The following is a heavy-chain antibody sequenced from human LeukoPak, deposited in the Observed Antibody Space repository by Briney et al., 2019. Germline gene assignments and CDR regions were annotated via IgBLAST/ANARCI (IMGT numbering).Heavy chain of an antibody. Sequence: QPGGSLRLSCAASGFTFSSYSMSWVRQAPGKGLEWVSAISGSGGSTYYADSVKGRFTISRDTSTNTLHLQMNSLGDEDTAVYYCARDYGSGSPGDYWGQGALVTVSS. CDR3: ARDYGSGSPGDY. D-gene: IGHD3-10*01. CDR1: GFTFSSYS. CDR2: ISGSGGST. V-gene: IGHV3-23*01. J-gene: IGHJ4*02.